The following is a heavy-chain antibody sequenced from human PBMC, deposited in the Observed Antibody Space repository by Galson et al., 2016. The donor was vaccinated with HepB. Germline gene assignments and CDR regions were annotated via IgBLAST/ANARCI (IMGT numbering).Heavy chain of an antibody. CDR1: GFTFSSYW. V-gene: IGHV3-74*01. D-gene: IGHD3-10*01. Sequence: SLRLSCAASGFTFSSYWMHWVRQAPGKGLVWVSRINSDGSSTSYADSVKGRFTISRDNAKNTLYLQMNSLRAEDTAVYYCAKVHYDYGSGELGYVDLWGRGPLVTVSS. CDR3: AKVHYDYGSGELGYVDL. J-gene: IGHJ2*01. CDR2: INSDGSST.